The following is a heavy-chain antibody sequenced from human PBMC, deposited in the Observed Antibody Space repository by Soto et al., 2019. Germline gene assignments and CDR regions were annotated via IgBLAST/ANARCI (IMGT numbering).Heavy chain of an antibody. CDR1: GGSISSGGYY. V-gene: IGHV4-31*03. J-gene: IGHJ4*01. D-gene: IGHD3-22*01. CDR3: ARGGYYYENSGQNAYDY. Sequence: TSETLSLTCTVSGGSISSGGYYWSWIRQHPGKGLEWIGYIYYGGSTYYNPSLKSRATISGDTSKNQFSLKLSSVTAADTAVYYCARGGYYYENSGQNAYDYWGQGILVTVSS. CDR2: IYYGGST.